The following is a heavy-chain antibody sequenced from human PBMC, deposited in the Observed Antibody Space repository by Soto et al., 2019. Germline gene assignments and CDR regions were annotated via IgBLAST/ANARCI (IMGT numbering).Heavy chain of an antibody. D-gene: IGHD2-8*02. J-gene: IGHJ4*02. V-gene: IGHV4-61*01. CDR3: EKVGGVICRYFDY. CDR2: IYYSGNT. Sequence: PSETLSLTCTVAGVSVSSGFYYWSWIRQTPGKGLEWIGDIYYSGNTNYNPSLKSRVTMSVDTSKNQFSLKLSSVTAADTAVYYCEKVGGVICRYFDYWGQGTLVTVSS. CDR1: GVSVSSGFYY.